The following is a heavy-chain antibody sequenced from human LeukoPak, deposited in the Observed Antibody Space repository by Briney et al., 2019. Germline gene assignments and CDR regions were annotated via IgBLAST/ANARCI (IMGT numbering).Heavy chain of an antibody. CDR3: ARYVSGTGFDY. V-gene: IGHV4-59*01. CDR2: IYYSGST. CDR1: GGSISSYY. J-gene: IGHJ4*02. Sequence: SETLSLTCTVSGGSISSYYWSWIRQPPGKGLEWIGYIYYSGSTNYNPSLKSRVTISVDTSKNQFSLKLNSVTAADTAVYYCARYVSGTGFDYWGQGTLVTVSS. D-gene: IGHD3-10*01.